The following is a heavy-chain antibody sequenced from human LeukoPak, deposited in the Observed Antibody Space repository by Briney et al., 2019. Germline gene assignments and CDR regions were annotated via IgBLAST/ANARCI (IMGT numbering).Heavy chain of an antibody. D-gene: IGHD3-10*01. V-gene: IGHV3-30*03. CDR1: GFTFNTYG. Sequence: GTSLRLSCAASGFTFNTYGMHWVRQAPDKGLEWVAVISYDGSDRYYADSVEGLFTISRDNSNNVLYLHVNSLRAEDTAVYYCARGPYYGSGTFDYWGQGTLVTVSS. J-gene: IGHJ4*02. CDR2: ISYDGSDR. CDR3: ARGPYYGSGTFDY.